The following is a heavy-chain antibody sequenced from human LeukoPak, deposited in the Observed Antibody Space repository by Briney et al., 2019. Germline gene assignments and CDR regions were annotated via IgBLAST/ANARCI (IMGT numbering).Heavy chain of an antibody. CDR3: ARDLGYCTSTSCRYFDF. Sequence: SSETLSLTCTVSGGSISSYYWSWIRQPPGKGLEWIGYIYYSGSTNYNPSLKSRVTISVDTSGNQFSLKLSSVTAADTAVYYCARDLGYCTSTSCRYFDFWGQGTLVTVSS. J-gene: IGHJ4*02. CDR1: GGSISSYY. D-gene: IGHD2-2*01. V-gene: IGHV4-59*12. CDR2: IYYSGST.